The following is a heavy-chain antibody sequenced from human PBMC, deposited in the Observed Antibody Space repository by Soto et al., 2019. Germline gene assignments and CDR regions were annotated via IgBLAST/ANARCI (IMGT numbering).Heavy chain of an antibody. Sequence: SVKVSFKASGGTFSSYAISWVRQAPGQGLEWMGGIIPIFGTANYAQKFQGRVTITADESTSTAYMELSSLRSEDTAVYYCARESSSDGYNFYYFDYWGQGTLVTVSS. CDR2: IIPIFGTA. CDR3: ARESSSDGYNFYYFDY. D-gene: IGHD5-12*01. V-gene: IGHV1-69*13. J-gene: IGHJ4*02. CDR1: GGTFSSYA.